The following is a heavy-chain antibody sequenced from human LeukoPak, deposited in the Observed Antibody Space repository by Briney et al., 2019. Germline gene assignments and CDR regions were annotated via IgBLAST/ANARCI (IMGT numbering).Heavy chain of an antibody. J-gene: IGHJ4*02. D-gene: IGHD5-18*01. CDR2: ISWDGGST. CDR3: AKDITPDRGYSYGPFDY. Sequence: GGSLRLSCAASGFTFGNYGMSWVRQAPGKGLEWVSLISWDGGSTYYADSVKGRFTISRDNSKNSLYLQMNSLRAEDTALYYCAKDITPDRGYSYGPFDYWGQGTLVTVSS. CDR1: GFTFGNYG. V-gene: IGHV3-43D*03.